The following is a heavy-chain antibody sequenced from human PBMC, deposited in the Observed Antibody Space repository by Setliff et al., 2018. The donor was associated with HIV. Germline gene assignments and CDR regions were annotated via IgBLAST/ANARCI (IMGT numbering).Heavy chain of an antibody. V-gene: IGHV3-48*03. CDR3: ARGEPTILIEPAAFFDY. J-gene: IGHJ4*02. CDR1: GFTFSSYE. D-gene: IGHD2-2*01. Sequence: GGSLRLSCAASGFTFSSYEMNWVRQAPGKGLEWVSYLSSSDNTIYYADSVRGRFTISRDNAKNSLYLQMNSLRAEDTAVYYCARGEPTILIEPAAFFDYWGQGTLVTVSS. CDR2: LSSSDNTI.